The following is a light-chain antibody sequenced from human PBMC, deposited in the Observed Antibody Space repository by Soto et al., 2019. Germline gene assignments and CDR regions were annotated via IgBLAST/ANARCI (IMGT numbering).Light chain of an antibody. V-gene: IGKV1-5*03. CDR2: KAS. CDR3: QQYESYSVT. J-gene: IGKJ5*01. CDR1: QSISSW. Sequence: DIQMTQSPSTLSASVGDRVTITCRASQSISSWLAWYQQKPGKAPNLLIYKASSLESGVPSRFSGSGSGTEFTLTISSLQPDDFATYYCQQYESYSVTFGQVTRLEIK.